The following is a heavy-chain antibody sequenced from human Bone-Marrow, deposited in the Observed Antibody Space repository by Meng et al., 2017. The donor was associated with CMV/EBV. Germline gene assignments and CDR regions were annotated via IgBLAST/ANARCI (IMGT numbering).Heavy chain of an antibody. V-gene: IGHV4-4*02. J-gene: IGHJ4*02. Sequence: SETLSLTCAVSGGSISSSNWWSWVRQPPGKGLEWIGEIYHSGSTNYNPSLKSRVTISVDKTKNQFSLKLSSVTAADTAVYYCASRASYSGSPGAFDYWGQGTLVTVSS. CDR1: GGSISSSNW. CDR3: ASRASYSGSPGAFDY. D-gene: IGHD1-26*01. CDR2: IYHSGST.